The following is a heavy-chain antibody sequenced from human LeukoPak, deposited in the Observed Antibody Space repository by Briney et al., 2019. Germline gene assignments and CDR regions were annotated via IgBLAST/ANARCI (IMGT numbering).Heavy chain of an antibody. D-gene: IGHD3-16*01. CDR2: IYLGDSDT. CDR1: GYSFTSYW. J-gene: IGHJ3*01. Sequence: GESLKISCKGSGYSFTSYWIGWVRQLPGKGLEWMGIIYLGDSDTRYRPSFQGQVTISADKSISTAYLQWSSLKASDTAMYYCARPRGTLYDAFHLWGQGTMVTVSS. CDR3: ARPRGTLYDAFHL. V-gene: IGHV5-51*01.